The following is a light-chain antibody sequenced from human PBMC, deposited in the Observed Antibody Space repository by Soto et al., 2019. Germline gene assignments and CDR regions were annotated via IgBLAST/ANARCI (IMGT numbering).Light chain of an antibody. CDR2: GAS. J-gene: IGKJ5*01. CDR1: QSVSIN. V-gene: IGKV3-15*01. Sequence: EIVMTQSPSTLSLSPGERATLSCRASQSVSINLAWYQQKPGQVPRLLIYGASTRANGIPARFSGSGFGTELTLTISSLQSEDFAVYYCQQYNNWPPITFGQGTRLEIK. CDR3: QQYNNWPPIT.